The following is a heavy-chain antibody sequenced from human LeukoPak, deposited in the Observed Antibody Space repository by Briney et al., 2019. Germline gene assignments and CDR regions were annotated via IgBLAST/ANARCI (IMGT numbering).Heavy chain of an antibody. CDR3: ARSGSGYNPIDF. V-gene: IGHV1-18*03. D-gene: IGHD5-12*01. Sequence: GASVKVSCKASGYTFSSSGISWVRQAPGQGLEWMGWISPYNDDTRYEQTLQGRVTMTTDTSTSTVYMELRSLRSDDMAVYYCARSGSGYNPIDFWGQGTRVTVSS. J-gene: IGHJ4*02. CDR2: ISPYNDDT. CDR1: GYTFSSSG.